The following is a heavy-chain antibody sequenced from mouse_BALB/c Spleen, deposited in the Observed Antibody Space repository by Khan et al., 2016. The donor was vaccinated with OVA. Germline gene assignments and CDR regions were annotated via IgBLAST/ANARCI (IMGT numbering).Heavy chain of an antibody. CDR1: GFTFSSYA. D-gene: IGHD1-1*01. CDR3: ARPPITTVVATSYWFVDV. J-gene: IGHJ1*01. CDR2: ISSGDNNT. V-gene: IGHV5-9-3*01. Sequence: EVELVESGGGLVQPGGSLKLSCAASGFTFSSYAMSWVRQTPEKRLEWVATISSGDNNTYYPDTVKGRFTISRDHAKNTLYLQMSSLRCEETAMYYCARPPITTVVATSYWFVDVWGAGTTVTVAS.